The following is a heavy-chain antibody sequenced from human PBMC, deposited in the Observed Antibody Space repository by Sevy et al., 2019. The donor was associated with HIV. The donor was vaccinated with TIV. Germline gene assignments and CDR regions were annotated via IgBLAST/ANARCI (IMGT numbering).Heavy chain of an antibody. V-gene: IGHV3-13*05. J-gene: IGHJ6*03. D-gene: IGHD6-13*01. CDR1: GFTFSSYD. Sequence: GGSLRLSCAASGFTFSSYDMHWVRQATGKGLEWVSAIGTAGDPYYPGSVKGRFTISRENVKNSLYLQMNSLRAGDTAVYYCARGRIAASPYYYYMDVWGKWTTVTVSS. CDR3: ARGRIAASPYYYYMDV. CDR2: IGTAGDP.